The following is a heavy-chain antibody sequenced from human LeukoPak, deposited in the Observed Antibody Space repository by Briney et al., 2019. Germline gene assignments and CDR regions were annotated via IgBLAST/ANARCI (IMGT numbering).Heavy chain of an antibody. J-gene: IGHJ5*02. D-gene: IGHD2-8*01. CDR2: IYNGVNT. Sequence: SETLSLTCTVSGASVSSASYWTWIRQPPGKGVEWIAHIYNGVNTNYNPSLKSRVTISVDTSKNQFSLRLNSVTAADTAVYYCARSRAFNGGAFDPWGQGSLVTVSP. V-gene: IGHV4-61*01. CDR3: ARSRAFNGGAFDP. CDR1: GASVSSASY.